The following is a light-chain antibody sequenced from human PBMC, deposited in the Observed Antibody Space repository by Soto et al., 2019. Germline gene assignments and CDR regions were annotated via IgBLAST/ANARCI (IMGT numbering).Light chain of an antibody. J-gene: IGKJ1*01. CDR1: QGIRDD. CDR2: ATA. CDR3: LQHYDFPPT. Sequence: AIQLTQSPSSLSASVGASVTITCRASQGIRDDLAWFQQSPGKAPRVLSYATANLQSGVPSRFSGSGSGTDFTLTISSLQPEDFATYYCLQHYDFPPTLGQGTKVE. V-gene: IGKV1-6*01.